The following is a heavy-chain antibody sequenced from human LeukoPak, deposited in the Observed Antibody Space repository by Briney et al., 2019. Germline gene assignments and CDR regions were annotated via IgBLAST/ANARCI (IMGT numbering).Heavy chain of an antibody. J-gene: IGHJ4*02. CDR1: GGSISSYY. V-gene: IGHV4-4*09. CDR3: ARRVSSWSNYFDY. CDR2: IYTSGST. D-gene: IGHD6-13*01. Sequence: SETLSLTCTVSGGSISSYYWSWIRQPPGKGLEWIGYIYTSGSTNYNPSLKSRVTISVDTSKNQFSLKLSSVTAADTAVYYCARRVSSWSNYFDYWGQGTLVTVSS.